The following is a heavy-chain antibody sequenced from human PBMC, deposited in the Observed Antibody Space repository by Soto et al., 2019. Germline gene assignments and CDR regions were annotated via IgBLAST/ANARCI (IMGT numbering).Heavy chain of an antibody. CDR3: ARGVSSSTPYYYYGMDV. J-gene: IGHJ6*02. CDR2: ISSSSSYI. V-gene: IGHV3-21*01. D-gene: IGHD6-13*01. Sequence: EVQLVESGGGLVKPGGSLRLSCAASGFTFSSYSMNWVRQAPGKGLEWVSSISSSSSYIYYADSVKGRFTISRDNAKNSLYLQMNSLRAEDTAVYYCARGVSSSTPYYYYGMDVWGQGTTVTVSS. CDR1: GFTFSSYS.